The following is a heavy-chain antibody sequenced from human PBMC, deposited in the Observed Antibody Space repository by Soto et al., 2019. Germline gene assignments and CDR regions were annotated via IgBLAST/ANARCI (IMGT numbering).Heavy chain of an antibody. V-gene: IGHV3-21*01. CDR2: ISAGGRSI. D-gene: IGHD3-10*01. Sequence: EVQLVESGGGLVKPGGSLRVSCAASGFSFTSYTMNWVRQAPGKGLEWVASISAGGRSIYYADSLKGRSTVSRDNAKSSLYLQMNSLRAEVMAVYYCPRSTPGNPFDIWGQGTMVTVSS. CDR1: GFSFTSYT. CDR3: PRSTPGNPFDI. J-gene: IGHJ3*02.